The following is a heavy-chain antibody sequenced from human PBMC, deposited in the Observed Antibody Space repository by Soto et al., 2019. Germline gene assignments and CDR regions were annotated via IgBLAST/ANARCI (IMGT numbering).Heavy chain of an antibody. J-gene: IGHJ3*02. CDR1: GFTFDDYA. D-gene: IGHD2-15*01. V-gene: IGHV3-9*01. CDR3: AKVVVVVAATGAFDI. Sequence: EVQLVESGGGLVQPGRSLRLSCAASGFTFDDYAMHWVRQAPGKGLEWVSGISWNSGSIGYADSVKGRFTISRDNAKNSLYLQMNSLRAEDTALYYCAKVVVVVAATGAFDIWGQGTMVTVSS. CDR2: ISWNSGSI.